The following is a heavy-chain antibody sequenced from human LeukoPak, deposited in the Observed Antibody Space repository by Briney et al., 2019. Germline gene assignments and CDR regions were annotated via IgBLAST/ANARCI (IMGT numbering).Heavy chain of an antibody. CDR1: GGSISSYY. V-gene: IGHV4-39*07. D-gene: IGHD3-10*01. Sequence: SETLSLTCTVSGGSISSYYWGWIRQPPGKGLEWIGSIYYSGSTYYNSSLKSRVTISVDTSKNQFSLKLTSVTAADTAVYDCASHGPSGSYFAFDYWGQGTLVTVSS. CDR3: ASHGPSGSYFAFDY. CDR2: IYYSGST. J-gene: IGHJ4*02.